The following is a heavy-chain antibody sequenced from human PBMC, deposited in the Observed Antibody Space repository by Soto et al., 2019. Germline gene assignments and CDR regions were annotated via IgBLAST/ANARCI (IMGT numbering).Heavy chain of an antibody. CDR2: IIPIFGTA. D-gene: IGHD2-21*02. J-gene: IGHJ4*02. CDR1: GGTFSSDA. Sequence: QVQLVQSGDEVKKPGSSVKVSCKASGGTFSSDAISWVRQAHGQGLEWMGGIIPIFGTANYAQKFQGRVTITADESTSTAYMELSSLRSENTAVYYCASCGGDCYSLPSFDNWGQGTLFTVSS. V-gene: IGHV1-69*01. CDR3: ASCGGDCYSLPSFDN.